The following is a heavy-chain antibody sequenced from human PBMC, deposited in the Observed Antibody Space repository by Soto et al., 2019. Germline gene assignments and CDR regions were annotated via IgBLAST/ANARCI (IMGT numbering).Heavy chain of an antibody. CDR3: ARLDYYDSSGYRYYSDY. Sequence: SETLSLTCTVSGGSISSSSDYWGWIRQPPGKGLEWMGSIYYSGSTNYNPSLKSRVTISVDTSKNQFSLKLTSVTAADTAVYYCARLDYYDSSGYRYYSDYWGQGTLVTVSS. CDR2: IYYSGST. CDR1: GGSISSSSDY. V-gene: IGHV4-39*01. D-gene: IGHD3-22*01. J-gene: IGHJ4*02.